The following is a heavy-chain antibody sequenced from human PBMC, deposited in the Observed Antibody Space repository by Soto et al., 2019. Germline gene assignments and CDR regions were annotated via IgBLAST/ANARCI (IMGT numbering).Heavy chain of an antibody. CDR1: GGSSSSHS. V-gene: IGHV4-34*01. J-gene: IGHJ4*02. CDR3: ATYDVGTIIQDY. Sequence: SETLSLTCAISGGSSSSHSKSWVRQPPGKGLEWIGEIHHDGSTNYNPSLKSRVTISGDTSKNHFSLELSSVTAADTAVYYCATYDVGTIIQDYWRQRTLVTVSS. D-gene: IGHD3-10*01. CDR2: IHHDGST.